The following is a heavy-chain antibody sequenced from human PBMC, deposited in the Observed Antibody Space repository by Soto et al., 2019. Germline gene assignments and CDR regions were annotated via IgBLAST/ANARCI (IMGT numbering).Heavy chain of an antibody. CDR3: AKDMVVGATSGMDV. V-gene: IGHV3-43D*04. CDR2: ISWDGGST. J-gene: IGHJ6*02. D-gene: IGHD1-26*01. CDR1: GFTFDDYA. Sequence: GGFLRLSCAASGFTFDDYAMHWVRQAPGKGLEWVSLISWDGGSTYYADSVKGRFTISRDNSKNSLYLQMNSLRAEDTALYYCAKDMVVGATSGMDVWGQGTTVTVSS.